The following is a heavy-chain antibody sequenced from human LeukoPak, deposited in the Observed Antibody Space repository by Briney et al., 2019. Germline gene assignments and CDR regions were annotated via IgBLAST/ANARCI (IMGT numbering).Heavy chain of an antibody. J-gene: IGHJ4*02. D-gene: IGHD5-12*01. Sequence: GASVKVSCKASGYTFTSYGISWVRQAPGQGLEWMGWISAYNGNTNYAQKLQGRVTVTTDTSTSTAYMELRSLRSDATAVYYCARGRGWIGIFDYWGQGTLVTVSS. CDR3: ARGRGWIGIFDY. CDR2: ISAYNGNT. CDR1: GYTFTSYG. V-gene: IGHV1-18*01.